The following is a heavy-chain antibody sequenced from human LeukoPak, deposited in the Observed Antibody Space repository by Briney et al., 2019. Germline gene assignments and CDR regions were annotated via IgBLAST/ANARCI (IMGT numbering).Heavy chain of an antibody. V-gene: IGHV3-21*01. CDR2: ISSSSNYI. J-gene: IGHJ6*02. CDR1: GLTFSRYS. CDR3: ARAGTSSYGMDV. D-gene: IGHD1-1*01. Sequence: GGSLRLSCAASGLTFSRYSMNWVRQAPGKGLEWVSCISSSSNYIYYADSVKGRFTISRDNAKNSLYLQMNSLRAEDTAVYYCARAGTSSYGMDVWGQGTTVTVSS.